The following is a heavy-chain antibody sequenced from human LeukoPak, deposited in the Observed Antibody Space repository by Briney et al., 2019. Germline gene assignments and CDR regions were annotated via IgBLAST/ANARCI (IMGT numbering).Heavy chain of an antibody. J-gene: IGHJ4*02. D-gene: IGHD6-13*01. CDR3: AKDSSSWPFGY. Sequence: GGSLRLSCAASGFSFTSYSMNWVRQAPGKGLEWVAVISYDGSNKYYADSVKGRFTISRDNTKNTLYLQMNSLRAEDTAVYYCAKDSSSWPFGYWGQGTLVTVSS. CDR2: ISYDGSNK. V-gene: IGHV3-30*18. CDR1: GFSFTSYS.